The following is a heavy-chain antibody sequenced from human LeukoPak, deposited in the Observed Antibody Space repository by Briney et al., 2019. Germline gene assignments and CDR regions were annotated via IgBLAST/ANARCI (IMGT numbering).Heavy chain of an antibody. CDR2: MCPKSGGT. Sequence: ASVNVSCKGSGYTFTGCYMHWGRQAPGQGLGWMGWMCPKSGGTNYGQKFKGRVKMPRDTSISTAYMELSRLRSAVTAVYYCARDLSNGYDAYCGQGTLVTVSS. J-gene: IGHJ4*02. D-gene: IGHD5-12*01. CDR1: GYTFTGCY. CDR3: ARDLSNGYDAY. V-gene: IGHV1-2*02.